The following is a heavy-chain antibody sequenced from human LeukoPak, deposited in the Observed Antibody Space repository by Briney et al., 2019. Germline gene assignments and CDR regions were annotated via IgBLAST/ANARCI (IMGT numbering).Heavy chain of an antibody. V-gene: IGHV6-1*01. Sequence: SQTLSLTCAISGDSVSSNSAAWNWIRQSPSRGLGWLGRTYYRSKWYNDYAVSVKSRITINPDTSKNQFSLQLNSVTPEDSAVYYCARVYCSGGTCLNWFDPWGQGTLVTVSS. CDR3: ARVYCSGGTCLNWFDP. CDR2: TYYRSKWYN. D-gene: IGHD2-15*01. J-gene: IGHJ5*02. CDR1: GDSVSSNSAA.